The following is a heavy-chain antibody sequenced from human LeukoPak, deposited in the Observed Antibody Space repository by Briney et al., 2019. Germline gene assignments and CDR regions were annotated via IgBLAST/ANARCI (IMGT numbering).Heavy chain of an antibody. CDR3: ASSPIYYDSSGYYSH. Sequence: PSETLSLTCTVSGGSISSGSYYWSWIRQPAGKGLEWIGHIYYSGSTNYNPSLKSRVTISVDTSKKQFSLKLSSVTAADTAVYYCASSPIYYDSSGYYSHWGQGTLVTVSS. D-gene: IGHD3-22*01. J-gene: IGHJ4*02. CDR1: GGSISSGSYY. V-gene: IGHV4-61*10. CDR2: IYYSGST.